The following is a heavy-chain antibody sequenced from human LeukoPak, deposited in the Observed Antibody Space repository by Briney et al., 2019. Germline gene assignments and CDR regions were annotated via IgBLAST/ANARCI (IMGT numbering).Heavy chain of an antibody. CDR3: ARDLRATLITGSGY. D-gene: IGHD1-26*01. J-gene: IGHJ4*02. CDR1: GYTFTSYY. CDR2: INPSGGST. Sequence: ASVKVSCKASGYTFTSYYMHWVRQAPGQGLEWMGVINPSGGSTSYAQKFQGRVTMTTDTSTSTAYMELRSLRSDDTAVYYCARDLRATLITGSGYWGQGTLVTVSS. V-gene: IGHV1-46*01.